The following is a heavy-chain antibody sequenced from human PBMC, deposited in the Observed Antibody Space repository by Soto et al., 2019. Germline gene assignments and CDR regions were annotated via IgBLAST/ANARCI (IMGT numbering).Heavy chain of an antibody. D-gene: IGHD3-22*01. J-gene: IGHJ4*02. CDR1: GGSISSGGYY. CDR2: IYYSGST. CDR3: ARDSPLPSSGYYYVDY. Sequence: QVQLQESGPGLVKPSQTLSLTCTVSGGSISSGGYYWSWIRQHPGKGLEWIGYIYYSGSTYYNPSLKSRVTISVDTSKNQFSLKLSSVTAADTAVYYCARDSPLPSSGYYYVDYWGQGTLVTVSS. V-gene: IGHV4-31*03.